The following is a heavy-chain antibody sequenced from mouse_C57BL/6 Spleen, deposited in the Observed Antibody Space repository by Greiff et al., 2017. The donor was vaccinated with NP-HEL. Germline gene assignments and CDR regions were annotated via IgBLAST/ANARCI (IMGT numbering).Heavy chain of an antibody. J-gene: IGHJ3*01. D-gene: IGHD2-5*01. CDR3: ARGDYSNSWFAY. CDR1: GYTFTDYN. CDR2: INPNNGGT. Sequence: VQLKESGPELVKPGASVKMSCKASGYTFTDYNMHWVKQSHGKSLEWIGYINPNNGGTSYNQKFKGKATLTVNKSSSTAYMELRSLTSEDSAVYYCARGDYSNSWFAYWGQGTLVTVSA. V-gene: IGHV1-22*01.